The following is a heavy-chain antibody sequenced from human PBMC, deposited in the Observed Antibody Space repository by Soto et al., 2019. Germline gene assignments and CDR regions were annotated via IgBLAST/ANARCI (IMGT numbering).Heavy chain of an antibody. Sequence: GVSLRLSCAASGFTFSSYGMHWVRQAPGKGLEWVAVISYDGSNKYYADSVKGRFTISRDNSKNTLYLQMNSLRAEDTAVYYCANDLGYCSSTSRYRSSYYYGMDVWGPGTTVTVSS. J-gene: IGHJ6*02. CDR2: ISYDGSNK. V-gene: IGHV3-30*18. CDR3: ANDLGYCSSTSRYRSSYYYGMDV. CDR1: GFTFSSYG. D-gene: IGHD2-2*01.